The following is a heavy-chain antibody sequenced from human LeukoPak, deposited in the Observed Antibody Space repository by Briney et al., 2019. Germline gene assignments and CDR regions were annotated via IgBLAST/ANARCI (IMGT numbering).Heavy chain of an antibody. Sequence: SETLSLTCAVYGGSFSGYYWSWIRQPPGKGLEWIGYIYYSGSTNYNPSLKSRVTISVDTSKNQFSLKLSSVTAADTAVYYCARGRRITTMDVWGQGTTVTVSS. CDR3: ARGRRITTMDV. CDR2: IYYSGST. D-gene: IGHD3-10*01. V-gene: IGHV4-59*01. J-gene: IGHJ6*02. CDR1: GGSFSGYY.